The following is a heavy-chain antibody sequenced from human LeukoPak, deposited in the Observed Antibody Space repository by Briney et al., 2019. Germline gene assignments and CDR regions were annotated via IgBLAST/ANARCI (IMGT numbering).Heavy chain of an antibody. V-gene: IGHV4-59*01. CDR2: IYSSGTT. J-gene: IGHJ5*02. Sequence: PSETLSLTCTVSGGSIHSYYWSWIRQPPGKGLEYIGNIYSSGTTNYNPSLKSRVTMSVDTSKNQFSLRVNSVTAADMAVYYCARDYSSGFNWFDPWGQGTLVTVSS. CDR3: ARDYSSGFNWFDP. CDR1: GGSIHSYY. D-gene: IGHD6-19*01.